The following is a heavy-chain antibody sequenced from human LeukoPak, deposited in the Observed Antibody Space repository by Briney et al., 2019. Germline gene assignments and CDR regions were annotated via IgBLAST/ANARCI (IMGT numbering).Heavy chain of an antibody. J-gene: IGHJ4*02. D-gene: IGHD3-16*02. Sequence: PGGSLRLSCAASGFIFSDYYMSWFRQAPGKGLEWISFISSGATSIYYADSVKGRFTIPRDNAKNSLSLQMNSLRVDDTAVYYCVRRGSRSHWGQGTLVTVSS. CDR3: VRRGSRSH. CDR1: GFIFSDYY. V-gene: IGHV3-11*01. CDR2: ISSGATSI.